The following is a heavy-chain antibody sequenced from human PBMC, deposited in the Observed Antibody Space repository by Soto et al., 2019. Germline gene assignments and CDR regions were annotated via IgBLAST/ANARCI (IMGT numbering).Heavy chain of an antibody. Sequence: PGGSLRLSCAASGFTFSSYAMSWVRQAPGKGLEWVSAISGSGGSTYYADSVKGRFTISRDNSKNTLYLQMNSLRAEDTAVYYCAKVGGVMVLGVIISSDYYYYGMDVWGQGTTVTVSS. D-gene: IGHD3-10*01. V-gene: IGHV3-23*01. CDR3: AKVGGVMVLGVIISSDYYYYGMDV. CDR2: ISGSGGST. J-gene: IGHJ6*02. CDR1: GFTFSSYA.